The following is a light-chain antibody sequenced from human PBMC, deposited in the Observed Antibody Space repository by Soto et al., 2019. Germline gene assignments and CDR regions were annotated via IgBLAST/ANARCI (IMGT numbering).Light chain of an antibody. V-gene: IGKV1-39*01. J-gene: IGKJ1*01. CDR3: QQSYSTPRT. CDR2: AAS. CDR1: QSISSY. Sequence: DIQMTQSPSSLSASVGDRVTITCRASQSISSYLNWYQQKPGKAPKLLLYAASSLQSGVPSRFSGSGSGTDCTRTISSLQPEDFATDYCQQSYSTPRTFSQATKVEIK.